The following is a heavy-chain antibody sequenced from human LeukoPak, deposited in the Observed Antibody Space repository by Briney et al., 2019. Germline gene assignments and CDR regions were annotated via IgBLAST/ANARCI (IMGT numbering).Heavy chain of an antibody. D-gene: IGHD2-2*01. V-gene: IGHV3-11*01. CDR2: ISSSGSTT. J-gene: IGHJ4*02. CDR1: GFTFSDYY. Sequence: GGSLRLSCAASGFTFSDYYMSWIRQAPGKGLGWVSYISSSGSTTYYADSVKGRFTISRDNAKNSLYLQMNSLRAEDTAVYYCASGGPSRGSSTNRPWGQGTLVTVSS. CDR3: ASGGPSRGSSTNRP.